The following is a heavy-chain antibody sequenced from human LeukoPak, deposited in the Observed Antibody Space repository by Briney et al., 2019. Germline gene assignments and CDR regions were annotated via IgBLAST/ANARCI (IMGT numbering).Heavy chain of an antibody. D-gene: IGHD3-10*01. Sequence: GGSLRLSCAASGFTFSNYWMTWVRQAPGKGLEWVANMNQDGGERYYVDSVKGRFTISRDPSQNTLYLEMNSLRVEDTAVYYCAKVIGSGSYSPNYYYYYGMDVWGQGTTVTVSS. CDR3: AKVIGSGSYSPNYYYYYGMDV. CDR2: MNQDGGER. J-gene: IGHJ6*02. V-gene: IGHV3-7*03. CDR1: GFTFSNYW.